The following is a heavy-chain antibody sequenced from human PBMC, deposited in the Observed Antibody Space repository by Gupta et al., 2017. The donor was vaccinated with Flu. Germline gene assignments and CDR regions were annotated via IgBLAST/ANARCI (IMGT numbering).Heavy chain of an antibody. D-gene: IGHD6-13*01. CDR3: AREMARGYSSSRGVAAFDY. V-gene: IGHV4-4*07. CDR1: GGSISSYY. J-gene: IGHJ4*02. CDR2: IYTSGST. Sequence: QVQLQESGPGLVKPSETLSLTCTVSGGSISSYYWSWIRQPAGKGLEWIGRIYTSGSTNYNPSLKSRVTMSVDTSKNQFSLKLSSVTAADTAVYYCAREMARGYSSSRGVAAFDYWGQGTLVTVSS.